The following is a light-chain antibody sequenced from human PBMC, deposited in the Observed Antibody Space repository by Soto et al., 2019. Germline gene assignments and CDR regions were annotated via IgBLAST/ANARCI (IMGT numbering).Light chain of an antibody. V-gene: IGKV1-5*01. J-gene: IGKJ1*01. CDR1: QSISRW. CDR3: QPYNTDRS. CDR2: DAS. Sequence: DIQMTQSPSTLSASVGDRVTITCRASQSISRWSAWYQQKPGKAPKLLIYDASNLESGVPSRFSGSGSGTEFTLTISSLQPDELANYCCQPYNTDRSFAPGTKVDIK.